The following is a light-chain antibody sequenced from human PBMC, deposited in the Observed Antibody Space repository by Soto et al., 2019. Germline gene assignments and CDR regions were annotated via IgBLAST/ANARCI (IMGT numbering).Light chain of an antibody. CDR2: GAS. Sequence: IVMTQSPATLSVSPGERATLSCRASQSVSSNLAWYQQKPGQGPRLLIYGASTRATGIPARFSGSGSGTEFTLTISSLQSEDFAVYYCQQYKYWLRTTFGGGTKVEIK. J-gene: IGKJ4*01. CDR3: QQYKYWLRTT. V-gene: IGKV3-15*01. CDR1: QSVSSN.